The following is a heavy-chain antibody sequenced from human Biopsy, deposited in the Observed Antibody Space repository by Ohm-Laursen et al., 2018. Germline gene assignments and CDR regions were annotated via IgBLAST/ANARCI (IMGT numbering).Heavy chain of an antibody. V-gene: IGHV3-7*01. CDR3: VRGRSMDV. CDR2: IKQDGSED. CDR1: GFTFSSSW. Sequence: GSLRLSCAASGFTFSSSWTTWVRQAPGKGLEWVAMIKQDGSEDYYVDSVKGRFTISRDNAQKSLDLQLNSLRAEDTAVYYCVRGRSMDVWGQGTTVTVSS. J-gene: IGHJ6*02.